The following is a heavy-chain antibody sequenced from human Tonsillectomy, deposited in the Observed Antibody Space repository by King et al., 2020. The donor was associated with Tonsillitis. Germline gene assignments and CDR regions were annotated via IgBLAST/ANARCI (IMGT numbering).Heavy chain of an antibody. CDR1: GFTFSSSA. V-gene: IGHV3-23*04. J-gene: IGHJ3*02. Sequence: VQLVESGGDLVQSGGSLRLSCAASGFTFSSSAMSWVRQAPGKGLEGVSTISGSGGNTFFADSVKGRFTISRDNSKNTLYLQMNSLRAEDTAVYFCAKGSWFGELLSSRLGAFDIWGQGTMVTVSS. D-gene: IGHD3-10*01. CDR3: AKGSWFGELLSSRLGAFDI. CDR2: ISGSGGNT.